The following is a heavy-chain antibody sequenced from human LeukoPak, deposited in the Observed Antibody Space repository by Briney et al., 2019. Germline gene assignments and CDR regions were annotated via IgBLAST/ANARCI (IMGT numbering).Heavy chain of an antibody. CDR2: INHSGST. CDR3: ARGRVTMVRGHYYYYMDV. V-gene: IGHV4-34*01. J-gene: IGHJ6*03. CDR1: GGSFSGYY. Sequence: EPSETLSLTCAVYGGSFSGYYWSWIRQPPGKGLEWIGEINHSGSTNYNPSLKSRVTISVDTSKNQFSLKLSSVTAADTAVYYCARGRVTMVRGHYYYYMDVWGKGTTVTVSS. D-gene: IGHD3-10*01.